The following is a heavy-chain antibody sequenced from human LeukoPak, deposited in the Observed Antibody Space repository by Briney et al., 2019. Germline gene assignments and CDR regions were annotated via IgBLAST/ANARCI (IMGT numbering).Heavy chain of an antibody. Sequence: GGSLRLSCEASGVTFSSYVMSWVRQAPGKGPEWVSGISGSGGGTYYADSVKGRFTISRDNSKNTLYLQMNSLRAEDTAVYYCAPPIGVIVDYWGQGTLVTVSS. J-gene: IGHJ4*02. CDR1: GVTFSSYV. V-gene: IGHV3-23*01. CDR3: APPIGVIVDY. D-gene: IGHD2-21*01. CDR2: ISGSGGGT.